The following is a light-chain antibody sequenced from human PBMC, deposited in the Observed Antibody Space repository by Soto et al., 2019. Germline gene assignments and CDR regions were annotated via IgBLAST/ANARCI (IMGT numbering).Light chain of an antibody. CDR2: KAS. V-gene: IGKV1-5*03. J-gene: IGKJ1*01. CDR1: QTMSSW. CDR3: XXXNSYSEA. Sequence: DLQMTQSPSTLSGSVGDRVTITRRASQTMSSWLAWYRQKPGKAPKLLIYKASTLKSGVPSRFSGSGSGTEFTLTISSLQPDDFATYXXXXXNSYSEAFGQGTKVDIK.